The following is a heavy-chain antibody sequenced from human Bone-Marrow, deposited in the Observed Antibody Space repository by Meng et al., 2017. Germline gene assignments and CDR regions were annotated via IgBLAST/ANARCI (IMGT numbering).Heavy chain of an antibody. CDR1: GFTFSNAW. CDR3: SGHVDY. Sequence: VQLVDAGGVFVRPGGSLRLSWAASGFTFSNAWMTWFRQAPGKGLEWIGRMKSNVDGGTVDYAAAVKGRFFISRDDSENTFYLQMNSLKTEDTAVYYCSGHVDYWGHGTLVTVSS. V-gene: IGHV3-15*01. CDR2: MKSNVDGGTV. J-gene: IGHJ4*01.